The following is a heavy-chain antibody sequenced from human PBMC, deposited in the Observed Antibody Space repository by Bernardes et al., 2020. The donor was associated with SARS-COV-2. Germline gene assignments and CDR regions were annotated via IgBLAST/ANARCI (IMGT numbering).Heavy chain of an antibody. D-gene: IGHD2-2*01. CDR3: ARDLLHCSSTSCEDYYYGMDV. Sequence: ASVKVSCKASGYTFTGYYMHWVRQAPGQGLEWMGWINPNSGGTNYAQKFQGRVTMTRDTSISTAYMELSRLRSDDTAVYYCARDLLHCSSTSCEDYYYGMDVWGPGTTVTVSS. CDR2: INPNSGGT. CDR1: GYTFTGYY. V-gene: IGHV1-2*02. J-gene: IGHJ6*02.